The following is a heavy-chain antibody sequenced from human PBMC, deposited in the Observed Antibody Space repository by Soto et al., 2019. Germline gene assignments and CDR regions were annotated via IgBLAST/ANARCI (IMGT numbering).Heavy chain of an antibody. CDR2: ISSGSSYI. D-gene: IGHD3-10*01. J-gene: IGHJ6*02. CDR3: TRDRVKIRGGYYHYYGMDV. Sequence: DVQLEESVGGLVKPGGSLRLSCVASEFTFSVYSMNWVRQAPGKGLEWVSSISSGSSYIYYADSVKGRFTISRDNDKSSLFLHMNSLRVDDTAVYYCTRDRVKIRGGYYHYYGMDVWGQGTTVTVSS. V-gene: IGHV3-21*02. CDR1: EFTFSVYS.